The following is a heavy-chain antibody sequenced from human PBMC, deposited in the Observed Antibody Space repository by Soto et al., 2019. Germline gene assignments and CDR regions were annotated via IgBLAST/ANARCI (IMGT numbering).Heavy chain of an antibody. CDR3: ARGFRMVRGVIIYYYYYYMDV. D-gene: IGHD3-10*01. CDR2: MNPHSGNT. Sequence: QVQLVQSGAEVKKPGASVKVSCKASGYTFTSYDINWVRQATGQGLEWMGWMNPHSGNTGYAQKFQGRVTMTRNTSISTAYMELSSLRSEDTAVYYCARGFRMVRGVIIYYYYYYMDVWGKGTTVTVSS. J-gene: IGHJ6*03. CDR1: GYTFTSYD. V-gene: IGHV1-8*01.